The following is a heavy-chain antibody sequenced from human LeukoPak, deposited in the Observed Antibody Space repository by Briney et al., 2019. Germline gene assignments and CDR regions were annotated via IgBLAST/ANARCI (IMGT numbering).Heavy chain of an antibody. J-gene: IGHJ4*02. CDR2: IYYSGST. Sequence: PGGSLRLSCAASEFTFSSYGMHWVRQPPGKGLEWIGSIYYSGSTYYNPSLKSRVTISVDTSKNQFSLKLSSVTAADTAVYYCARDRGRIVGTTSGADYWGQGTLVTVSS. CDR1: EFTFSSYG. V-gene: IGHV4-39*07. CDR3: ARDRGRIVGTTSGADY. D-gene: IGHD1-26*01.